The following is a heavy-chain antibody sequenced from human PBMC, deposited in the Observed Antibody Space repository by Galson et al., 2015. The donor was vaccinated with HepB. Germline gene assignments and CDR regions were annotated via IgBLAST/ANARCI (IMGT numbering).Heavy chain of an antibody. CDR2: ISSSSSTI. Sequence: SLRLSCAASGFTFSSYSMNWVRQAPGKGLEWVSFISSSSSTIYYADSVKGRFTISRDNAKNSLYLQMNSLRVEDTAVYYCARGATVVPTPADYSGQRALITVSS. D-gene: IGHD4-23*01. V-gene: IGHV3-48*01. CDR1: GFTFSSYS. J-gene: IGHJ4*02. CDR3: ARGATVVPTPADY.